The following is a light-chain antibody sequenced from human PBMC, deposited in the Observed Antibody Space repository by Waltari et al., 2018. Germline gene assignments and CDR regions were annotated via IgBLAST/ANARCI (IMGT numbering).Light chain of an antibody. J-gene: IGKJ2*01. CDR1: HSIVRW. V-gene: IGKV1-5*01. CDR2: DAS. CDR3: QQYHDYSVYT. Sequence: DIQMAQSPSTLSASVGDRVTITSRASHSIVRWLAWYQQKPGKAPKLLIYDASTLQSGVPSRFSGSGSGTEFTLTISSLQPDDFATYYCQQYHDYSVYTFGQGTKVEIK.